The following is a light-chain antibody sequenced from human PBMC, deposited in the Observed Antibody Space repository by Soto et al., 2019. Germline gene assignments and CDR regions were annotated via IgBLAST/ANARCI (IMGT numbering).Light chain of an antibody. CDR1: SSDIGSYSY. Sequence: QSVLTQPASVSGSPGQSITISCTGTSSDIGSYSYVSWYQHHPGTAPKLMIYEVDSRPSGVSNRFSGSKSGNTASLTISGLQAEDEADYYCSSYTSSSTLLFGGGTQLTVL. CDR3: SSYTSSSTLL. J-gene: IGLJ2*01. V-gene: IGLV2-14*01. CDR2: EVD.